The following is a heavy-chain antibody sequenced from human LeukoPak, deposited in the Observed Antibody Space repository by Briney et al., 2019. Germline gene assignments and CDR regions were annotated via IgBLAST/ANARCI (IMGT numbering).Heavy chain of an antibody. CDR2: IYHSGST. Sequence: SETLSLTCTVSGGSISSYYWSWIRQPPGKGLEWIGSIYHSGSTYYNPSLKSRVTISVDTSKNQFSLKLSSVTAADTAVYYCARDHNGGNSAFDYWGQGTLVTVSS. V-gene: IGHV4-59*12. CDR1: GGSISSYY. CDR3: ARDHNGGNSAFDY. J-gene: IGHJ4*02. D-gene: IGHD4-23*01.